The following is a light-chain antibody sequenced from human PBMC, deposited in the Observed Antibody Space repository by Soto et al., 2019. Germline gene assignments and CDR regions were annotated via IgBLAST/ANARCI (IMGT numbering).Light chain of an antibody. V-gene: IGLV2-8*01. CDR2: EVS. Sequence: QSVLTQPPSASGTPGQRVTISCSGSNSNIGSNTVNWYQQHPGKAPKLMIYEVSQRPSGVPDRFSGSKSGNTASLTVSGLQAEDEADYYCSSYAGSNNLVFGGGTQLTVL. CDR3: SSYAGSNNLV. J-gene: IGLJ2*01. CDR1: NSNIGSNT.